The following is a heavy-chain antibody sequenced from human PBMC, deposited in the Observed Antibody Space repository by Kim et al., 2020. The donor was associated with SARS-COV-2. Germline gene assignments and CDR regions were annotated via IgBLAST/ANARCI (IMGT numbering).Heavy chain of an antibody. CDR1: GFTFDDYA. D-gene: IGHD3-22*01. CDR2: ISWNSGSI. Sequence: GGSLRLSCAASGFTFDDYAMHWVRQAPGKGLEWVSGISWNSGSIGYADSVKGRFTISRDNAKNSLYLQMNSLRAEDTALYYCAKDMYYYDSSGSFDYWGQGTLVTVSS. V-gene: IGHV3-9*01. CDR3: AKDMYYYDSSGSFDY. J-gene: IGHJ4*02.